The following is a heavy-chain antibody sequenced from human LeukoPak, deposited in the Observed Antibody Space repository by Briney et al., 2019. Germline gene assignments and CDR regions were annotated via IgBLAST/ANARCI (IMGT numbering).Heavy chain of an antibody. CDR3: ARRELLSTPDAFDI. CDR1: GGSISKSNHC. CDR2: IYYSGST. V-gene: IGHV4-39*01. Sequence: PSETLSLTCSVSGGSISKSNHCWGWIRQPPGKGLEWIGSIYYSGSTYYNPSLKSRVTISVDTSKNQFSLKVSSVTAADAAVYYCARRELLSTPDAFDIWGQGTMVTVSS. D-gene: IGHD3-10*01. J-gene: IGHJ3*02.